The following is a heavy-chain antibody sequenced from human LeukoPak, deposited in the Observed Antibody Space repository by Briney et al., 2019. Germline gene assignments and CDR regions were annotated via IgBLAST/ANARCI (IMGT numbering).Heavy chain of an antibody. V-gene: IGHV3-49*04. CDR2: IRSKAYGGTT. D-gene: IGHD2-15*01. Sequence: GGSLRLSCTASGFTFDDYAMSWVRQAPGKGLEWVGFIRSKAYGGTTEYAASVKGRFTISRDDSKSIAYLQVNSLKTEDTAVYYCTRDIAVVVAAIPGSYFFDYWGQGTLVTVSS. CDR3: TRDIAVVVAAIPGSYFFDY. CDR1: GFTFDDYA. J-gene: IGHJ4*02.